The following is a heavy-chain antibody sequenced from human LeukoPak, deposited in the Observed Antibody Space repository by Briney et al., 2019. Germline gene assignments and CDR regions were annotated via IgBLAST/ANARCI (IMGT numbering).Heavy chain of an antibody. J-gene: IGHJ4*02. CDR3: ARRIAAAGTEHIDY. CDR1: GGSISSSSYY. D-gene: IGHD6-13*01. Sequence: SETLSLTCTVSGGSISSSSYYWGWTRQPPGKGLEWIGSIYYSGSTYYNPSLKSRVTISVDTSKNQFSLKLSSVTAADTAVYYCARRIAAAGTEHIDYWGQGTLVTVSS. V-gene: IGHV4-39*01. CDR2: IYYSGST.